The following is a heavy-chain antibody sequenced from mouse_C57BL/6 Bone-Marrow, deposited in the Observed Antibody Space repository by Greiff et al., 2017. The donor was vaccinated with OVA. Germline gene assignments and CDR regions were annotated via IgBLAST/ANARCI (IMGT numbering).Heavy chain of an antibody. CDR1: GYTFTSYW. Sequence: VQLQQSGAELVKPGASVKLSCKASGYTFTSYWLQWVKQRPGQGLEWIGEIDPSASYTTYNQKFKGKATLTVDTSSSTAYMQLSSLTSEDSAVYYCARSGGNYGYCDVWGTGTTVTVSS. V-gene: IGHV1-50*01. CDR3: ARSGGNYGYCDV. CDR2: IDPSASYT. J-gene: IGHJ1*03. D-gene: IGHD2-1*01.